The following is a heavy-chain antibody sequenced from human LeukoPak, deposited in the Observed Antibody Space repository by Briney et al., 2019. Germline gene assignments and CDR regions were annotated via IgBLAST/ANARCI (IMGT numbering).Heavy chain of an antibody. CDR1: GFTFSSYS. V-gene: IGHV3-48*02. J-gene: IGHJ6*02. CDR3: ARDGSSGWYRGYYYGMDV. Sequence: GGSLRLSCAASGFTFSSYSMNWVRQAPGKGLERVSYISSSSSTIYYADSVKGRFTISRDNAKNSLYLQMNSLRDEDTAVYYCARDGSSGWYRGYYYGMDVWGQGTTVTVSS. D-gene: IGHD6-19*01. CDR2: ISSSSSTI.